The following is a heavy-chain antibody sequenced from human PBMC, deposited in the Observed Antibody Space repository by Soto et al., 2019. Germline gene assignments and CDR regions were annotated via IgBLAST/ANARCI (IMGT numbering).Heavy chain of an antibody. CDR2: ISGSGNTI. Sequence: QVQLVESGGGLVKPGGSLRLSCAASGFTFSDYYMNWIRQAPGKGLEWVSYISGSGNTIYYADSLKGRFTISRDNAKNSLFLRMNSPRAEDTAVYYCARGGLRYNWNSHDAFDIWGRGTMVTVSS. J-gene: IGHJ3*02. D-gene: IGHD1-7*01. V-gene: IGHV3-11*01. CDR1: GFTFSDYY. CDR3: ARGGLRYNWNSHDAFDI.